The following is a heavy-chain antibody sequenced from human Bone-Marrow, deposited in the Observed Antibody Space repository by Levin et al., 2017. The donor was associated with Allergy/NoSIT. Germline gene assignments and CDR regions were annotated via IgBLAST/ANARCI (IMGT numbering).Heavy chain of an antibody. CDR2: FSGNEGSA. CDR1: GFRFSSYA. V-gene: IGHV3-23*01. D-gene: IGHD4-11*01. J-gene: IGHJ4*02. CDR3: AKTYSTGWRGFFDS. Sequence: SCAASGFRFSSYAMSWVRQAPGKGLEWVSSFSGNEGSAYYADSVKGRFIISRDNSKNTLFLQMNSLRPEDTAVYYCAKTYSTGWRGFFDSWGQGTLVTVSS.